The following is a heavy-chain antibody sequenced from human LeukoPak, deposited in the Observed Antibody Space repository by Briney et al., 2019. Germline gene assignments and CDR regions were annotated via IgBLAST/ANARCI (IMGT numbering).Heavy chain of an antibody. V-gene: IGHV5-51*01. CDR3: ARPSRYYYDSSGFLDAFDI. CDR1: GYSFTSYW. Sequence: GESLKISCKGSGYSFTSYWIGWVRQMPGKGLEWMGIIYPGDSDTRYSPSFQGQVTISADKSISTAYLQWSSLKASDTAMYYCARPSRYYYDSSGFLDAFDIWGQRTVVTVSS. D-gene: IGHD3-22*01. J-gene: IGHJ3*02. CDR2: IYPGDSDT.